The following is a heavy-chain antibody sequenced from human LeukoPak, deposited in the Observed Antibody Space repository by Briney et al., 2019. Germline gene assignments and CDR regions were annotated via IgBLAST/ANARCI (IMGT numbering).Heavy chain of an antibody. Sequence: PSETLSLTCAVYGGSFSGYYWSWIRQPPGKGLEWIGEINHSGSTNYNPSLKSRVTISVDTSKNQFSLKLSSVTAADTAVYYCARGYGIAVAGGSGYYFDYWGQGTLVTVSS. J-gene: IGHJ4*02. CDR2: INHSGST. CDR1: GGSFSGYY. D-gene: IGHD6-19*01. V-gene: IGHV4-34*01. CDR3: ARGYGIAVAGGSGYYFDY.